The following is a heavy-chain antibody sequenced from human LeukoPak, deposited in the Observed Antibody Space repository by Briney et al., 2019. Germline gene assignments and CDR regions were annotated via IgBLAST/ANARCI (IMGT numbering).Heavy chain of an antibody. CDR1: GASISSSS. Sequence: ETLSLTCTVSGASISSSSFYWGWIRQSPEKGLEWVSSISSSSSYIYYADSVKGRFTISRDNAKNSLYLQMNSLRAEDTALYYCAKDAFSGIAVAGYWYFDLWGRGTLVTVSS. V-gene: IGHV3-21*04. J-gene: IGHJ2*01. CDR2: ISSSSSYI. D-gene: IGHD6-19*01. CDR3: AKDAFSGIAVAGYWYFDL.